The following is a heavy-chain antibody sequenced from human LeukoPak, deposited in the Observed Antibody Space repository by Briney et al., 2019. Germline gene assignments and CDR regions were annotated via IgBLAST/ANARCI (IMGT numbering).Heavy chain of an antibody. CDR1: GGSINKYH. D-gene: IGHD5-24*01. Sequence: PSETLSLTCTVSGGSINKYHWSWIRQPPGKGLEWIGYIYYTGSTSYNPSLKSRVTISVDTSKNQFSLKVSSVTAADTALYYCARDPGDGHSVWYFDLWGRGTLVTVSS. CDR3: ARDPGDGHSVWYFDL. CDR2: IYYTGST. V-gene: IGHV4-59*01. J-gene: IGHJ2*01.